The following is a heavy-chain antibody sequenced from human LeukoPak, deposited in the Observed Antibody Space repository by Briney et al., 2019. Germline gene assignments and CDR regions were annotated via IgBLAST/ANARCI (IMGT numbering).Heavy chain of an antibody. D-gene: IGHD2-2*01. CDR3: ARNCSSPHYYYGMDV. Sequence: ASVKVSCKASGYTFTSYGISWVRQAPGQGLEWMGWISAYNGNTNYAQKLQGRVTMTTDTSTSTAYMELRSLRSDDTAVYYCARNCSSPHYYYGMDVWGQGTTVTVSS. CDR2: ISAYNGNT. CDR1: GYTFTSYG. J-gene: IGHJ6*02. V-gene: IGHV1-18*01.